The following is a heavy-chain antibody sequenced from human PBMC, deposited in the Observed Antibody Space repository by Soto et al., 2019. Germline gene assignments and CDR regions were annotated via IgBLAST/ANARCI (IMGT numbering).Heavy chain of an antibody. Sequence: GGSLRLSCSASGFTFSSYAMNWVRQAPGKGLEYVSGISSNGGSTYYADSVKGRFAISRDNSKNTLYLQMSSLRAEDTAVYYCGKSVSYDILTRITITPINYWGQGTLVTVSS. J-gene: IGHJ4*02. CDR1: GFTFSSYA. V-gene: IGHV3-64D*08. D-gene: IGHD3-9*01. CDR3: GKSVSYDILTRITITPINY. CDR2: ISSNGGST.